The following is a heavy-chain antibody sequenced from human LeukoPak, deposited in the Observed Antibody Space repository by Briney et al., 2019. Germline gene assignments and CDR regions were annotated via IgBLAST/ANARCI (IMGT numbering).Heavy chain of an antibody. CDR2: IKSKTDGGTT. D-gene: IGHD3-10*01. CDR3: TTDLPHYYGSGSYFNDAFDI. V-gene: IGHV3-15*01. J-gene: IGHJ3*02. CDR1: GFTFSNAW. Sequence: GGSLRLSCAASGFTFSNAWMSWVRQAPGKGLEWVGRIKSKTDGGTTDYAAPVKGRFTISRDDSKNTLYLQMNSLKTEDTAMYYCTTDLPHYYGSGSYFNDAFDIWGQGTMVTVSS.